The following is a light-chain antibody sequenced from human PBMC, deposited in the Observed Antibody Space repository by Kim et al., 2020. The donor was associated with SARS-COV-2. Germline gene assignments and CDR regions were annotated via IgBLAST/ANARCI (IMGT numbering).Light chain of an antibody. Sequence: QSITFSCTGTSSDVIGYNYVSWYQQHPGKAPKLIIYDVSSRPLGVSNRFSGSKSANTASLTISGLQPEDEADYYCSSYTSTSTLKIFGGGTQLTVL. V-gene: IGLV2-14*04. CDR1: SSDVIGYNY. J-gene: IGLJ2*01. CDR3: SSYTSTSTLKI. CDR2: DVS.